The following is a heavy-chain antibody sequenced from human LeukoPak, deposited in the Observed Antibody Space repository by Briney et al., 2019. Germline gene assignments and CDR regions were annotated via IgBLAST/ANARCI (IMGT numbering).Heavy chain of an antibody. V-gene: IGHV3-30*02. CDR3: AKDRYDILTGYSYYYYMDV. J-gene: IGHJ6*03. CDR1: GFTFSSYG. CDR2: IRYDGSNK. Sequence: GGSLRLSCGASGFTFSSYGMHWARQAPGKGLEWVAFIRYDGSNKYYADSVKGRFTISRDNSKNTLYPQMNSLRAEDTAVYYCAKDRYDILTGYSYYYYMDVWGKGTTVTISS. D-gene: IGHD3-9*01.